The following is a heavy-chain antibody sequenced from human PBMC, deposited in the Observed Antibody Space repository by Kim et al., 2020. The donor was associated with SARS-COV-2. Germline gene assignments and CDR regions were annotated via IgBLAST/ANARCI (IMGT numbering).Heavy chain of an antibody. CDR3: ARYSQGPSGRITMVRGVIISAFDI. CDR2: IYYSGST. V-gene: IGHV4-31*03. D-gene: IGHD3-10*01. Sequence: SETLSLTCTVSGGSISSGGYYWSWIRQHPGKGLEWIGYIYYSGSTYYNPSLKSRVTLSVDTSKNQFSLKLSSVTAADTAVYYCARYSQGPSGRITMVRGVIISAFDIWGQGTMVTVSS. CDR1: GGSISSGGYY. J-gene: IGHJ3*02.